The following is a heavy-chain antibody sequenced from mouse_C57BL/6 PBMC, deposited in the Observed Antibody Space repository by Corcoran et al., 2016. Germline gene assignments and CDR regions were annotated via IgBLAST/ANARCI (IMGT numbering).Heavy chain of an antibody. V-gene: IGHV1-9*01. J-gene: IGHJ4*01. Sequence: HVLLQQFGAELKKPEASVKLSCKATGYSFTGYWIEWVKPRPGHGLEWIGEILPGSGSTNYNEKFKGKATFTADTSYNTAYMQHSSLTTEDSASYYCARKKGESGNYYAMDYWGQGTSVTVSS. D-gene: IGHD1-3*01. CDR1: GYSFTGYW. CDR3: ARKKGESGNYYAMDY. CDR2: ILPGSGST.